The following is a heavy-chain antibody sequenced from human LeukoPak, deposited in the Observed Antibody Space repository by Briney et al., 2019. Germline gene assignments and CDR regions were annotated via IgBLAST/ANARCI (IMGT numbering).Heavy chain of an antibody. CDR1: GYTLTELS. D-gene: IGHD2-2*01. V-gene: IGHV1-24*01. CDR3: ATAPLNDCSSTSCRPNFDY. CDR2: FDPEDGET. J-gene: IGHJ4*02. Sequence: WASVKVSCKVFGYTLTELSMHWVRQAPGKGLEWMGGFDPEDGETIYAQKFQGRVTMTEDTSTDTAYMELSSLRSEDTAVYYCATAPLNDCSSTSCRPNFDYWGQGTLVTVSS.